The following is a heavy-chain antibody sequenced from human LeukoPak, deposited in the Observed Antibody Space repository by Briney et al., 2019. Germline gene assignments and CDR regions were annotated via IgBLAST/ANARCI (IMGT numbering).Heavy chain of an antibody. D-gene: IGHD3-9*01. J-gene: IGHJ3*02. CDR1: GGSFSGYY. CDR2: INHSGST. CDR3: ARRSKRYFDWLSGRNAFDI. V-gene: IGHV4-34*01. Sequence: SETLSLTCAVYGGSFSGYYWSRIRQPPGKGLEWIGEINHSGSTNYNPSLKSRVTISVDTSKNQFSLKLSSVTAADTAVYYCARRSKRYFDWLSGRNAFDIWGQGTMVTVSS.